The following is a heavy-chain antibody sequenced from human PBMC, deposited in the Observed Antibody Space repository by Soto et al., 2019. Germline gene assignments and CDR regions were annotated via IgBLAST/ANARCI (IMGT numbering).Heavy chain of an antibody. V-gene: IGHV3-23*01. Sequence: GASLRLSCVTSGFTLKNFGMKWVRQAPGKGLELVSSISASGFNKYYADSVKGRFTISRDDSKHTLYLQINSLRAEDTATYYCAKEMLASISRPFDYWGQGTLVTVSS. D-gene: IGHD2-2*01. CDR2: ISASGFNK. CDR1: GFTLKNFG. CDR3: AKEMLASISRPFDY. J-gene: IGHJ4*02.